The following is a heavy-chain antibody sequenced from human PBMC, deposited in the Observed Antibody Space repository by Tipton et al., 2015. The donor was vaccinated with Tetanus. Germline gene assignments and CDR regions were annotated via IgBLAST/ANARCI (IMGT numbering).Heavy chain of an antibody. D-gene: IGHD1-1*01. Sequence: SLRLSCAASGFTVSSNYMSWVRQAPGKGLEWVSVIFSGGSTYYADSVKGRFTISRDNSKNTLFLQMNSLRAEDTAMYYCAKGSPYDKAYYFDYWGQGTLVTVSS. CDR3: AKGSPYDKAYYFDY. V-gene: IGHV3-66*01. CDR1: GFTVSSNY. CDR2: IFSGGST. J-gene: IGHJ4*02.